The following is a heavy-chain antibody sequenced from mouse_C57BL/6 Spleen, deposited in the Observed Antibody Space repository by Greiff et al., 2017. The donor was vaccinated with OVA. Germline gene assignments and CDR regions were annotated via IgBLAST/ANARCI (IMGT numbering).Heavy chain of an antibody. D-gene: IGHD3-1*01. Sequence: QVQLQQPGAELVKPGASVKMSCKASGYTFTSYWITWVQQRPGQGLEWIGDIYTGSGSHNYNEKFKSQATLTVDNYYSTAYLQLSSLTSEDSAVYYCARSGDCDGTGLAYWGQGTLVTVSA. V-gene: IGHV1-55*01. CDR1: GYTFTSYW. CDR3: ARSGDCDGTGLAY. CDR2: IYTGSGSH. J-gene: IGHJ3*01.